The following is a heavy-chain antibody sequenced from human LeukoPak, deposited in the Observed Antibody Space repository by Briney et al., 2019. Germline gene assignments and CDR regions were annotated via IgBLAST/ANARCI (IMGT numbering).Heavy chain of an antibody. D-gene: IGHD3-10*01. CDR1: GFTFSSYA. J-gene: IGHJ4*02. Sequence: PGGSLRLSCAASGFTFSSYAMSWVRQAPGKGLEWVSAISGSGGDTYYADSVKGRFTISRDNSKNTLYLQMNSLRAEDTAVYYCAKDRVVRGVMGAGGYWGQGTLGTVSS. CDR2: ISGSGGDT. V-gene: IGHV3-23*01. CDR3: AKDRVVRGVMGAGGY.